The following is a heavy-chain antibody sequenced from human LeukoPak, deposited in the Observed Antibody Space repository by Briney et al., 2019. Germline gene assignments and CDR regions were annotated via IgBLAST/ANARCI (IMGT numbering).Heavy chain of an antibody. V-gene: IGHV3-30-3*01. Sequence: GGSLRLSCAASGFTFSSYATHWVRQAPGKGLEWVAVISYDGSNKYYADSVKGRFTISRDNSKNTLYLQMNSLRAEDTAVYYCARDGYYYGSGSYFYYYYYGMDVWGQGTTVTVSS. CDR3: ARDGYYYGSGSYFYYYYYGMDV. J-gene: IGHJ6*02. CDR1: GFTFSSYA. D-gene: IGHD3-10*01. CDR2: ISYDGSNK.